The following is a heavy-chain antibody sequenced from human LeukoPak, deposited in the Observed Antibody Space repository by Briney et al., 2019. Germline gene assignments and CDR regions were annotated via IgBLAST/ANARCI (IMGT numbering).Heavy chain of an antibody. CDR2: INGDGRNI. J-gene: IGHJ4*02. D-gene: IGHD3-3*01. V-gene: IGHV3-74*01. Sequence: GGSLRLSCVASGFTFSSYWMHWVRQDPRKGLVWVSRINGDGRNINYADSVRGRFTISRDNAKNTLYLQMNTLRVEDTAVYYCAKESVGYYDFWSGYKHFDYWGQGTLVTVSS. CDR1: GFTFSSYW. CDR3: AKESVGYYDFWSGYKHFDY.